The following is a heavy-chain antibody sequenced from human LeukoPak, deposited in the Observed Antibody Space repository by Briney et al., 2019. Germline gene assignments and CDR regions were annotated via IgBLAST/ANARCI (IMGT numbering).Heavy chain of an antibody. CDR2: IKQDGSEK. V-gene: IGHV3-7*01. CDR3: ARVRLRYYGSGSYYFDY. CDR1: GFTFSSYW. Sequence: GSLRLSCAASGFTFSSYWMSWVRQAPGKGLEWVANIKQDGSEKYYVDSVKGRFTISRDNAKNSLYLQMNSLIAEDTAVYYCARVRLRYYGSGSYYFDYWGQGTLVTVSS. J-gene: IGHJ4*02. D-gene: IGHD3-10*01.